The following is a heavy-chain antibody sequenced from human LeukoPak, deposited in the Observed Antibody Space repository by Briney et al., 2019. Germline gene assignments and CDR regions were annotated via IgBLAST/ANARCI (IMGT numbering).Heavy chain of an antibody. V-gene: IGHV4-59*01. Sequence: SETLSLTCTVSGGSISSNYWSWLRQPPGKGLEWIGYIYYSGSTNYNPSLKSRVTISVDTSKNRFSLKLSSVTAADTAVYYCARGDGYNYVTDYWGQGTLVTVSS. D-gene: IGHD5-12*01. J-gene: IGHJ4*02. CDR1: GGSISSNY. CDR2: IYYSGST. CDR3: ARGDGYNYVTDY.